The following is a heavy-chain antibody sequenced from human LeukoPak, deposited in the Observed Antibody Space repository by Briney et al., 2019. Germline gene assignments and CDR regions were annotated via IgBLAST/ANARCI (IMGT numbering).Heavy chain of an antibody. D-gene: IGHD2-21*02. V-gene: IGHV3-74*03. CDR2: INSDGSST. J-gene: IGHJ1*01. CDR3: ARAASCGGDCSSSYLQH. CDR1: GFTFSNYW. Sequence: AGSLRLSCAASGFTFSNYWMHWVRQAPGEGLEWVSRINSDGSSTTFADAVKGRFTISRDNAKNALYLQMNSLRTEDTAVYYCARAASCGGDCSSSYLQHWGQGALVTVSS.